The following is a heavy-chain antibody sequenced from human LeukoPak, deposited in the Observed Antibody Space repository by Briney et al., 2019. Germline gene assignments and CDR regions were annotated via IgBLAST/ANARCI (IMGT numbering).Heavy chain of an antibody. V-gene: IGHV4-34*01. J-gene: IGHJ5*02. CDR1: GASFSGHY. Sequence: PSETLSLTCAVYGASFSGHYWSWIRQPPGKGLEWIGTIRHSGSTDYYPSLKSRVTISLDTSKNQFSLKLSSVTAADTAVYYCAREVRSAWASFDPWGQGTLVTVSS. CDR3: AREVRSAWASFDP. CDR2: IRHSGST. D-gene: IGHD1-26*01.